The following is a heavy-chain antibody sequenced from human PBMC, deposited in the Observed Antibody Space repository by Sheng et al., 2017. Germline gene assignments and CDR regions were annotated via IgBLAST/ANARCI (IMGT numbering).Heavy chain of an antibody. CDR3: ASPYDFWSETYYYMDV. V-gene: IGHV1-69*13. CDR1: GGTFSSYA. Sequence: QVQLVQSGAEVKKPGSSVKVSCKASGGTFSSYAISWVRQAPGQGLEWMGGIIPIFGTANYAQKFQGRVTITADESTSTAYMELSSLRSEDTAVYYCASPYDFWSETYYYMDVWGQGTTVTVSS. J-gene: IGHJ6*03. CDR2: IIPIFGTA. D-gene: IGHD3-3*01.